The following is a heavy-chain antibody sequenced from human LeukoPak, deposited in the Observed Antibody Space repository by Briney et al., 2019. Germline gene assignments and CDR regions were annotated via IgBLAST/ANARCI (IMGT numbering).Heavy chain of an antibody. CDR2: IIPILGIA. CDR3: AREGKVVVAATLHY. CDR1: GGTFSSYA. J-gene: IGHJ4*02. D-gene: IGHD2-15*01. Sequence: ASVKVSCKASGGTFSSYAISWVRQAPEQGLEWMGRIIPILGIANYAQKFQGRVTITADKSTSTAYMELSSLRSEDTAVYYCAREGKVVVAATLHYWGQGTLVTVSS. V-gene: IGHV1-69*04.